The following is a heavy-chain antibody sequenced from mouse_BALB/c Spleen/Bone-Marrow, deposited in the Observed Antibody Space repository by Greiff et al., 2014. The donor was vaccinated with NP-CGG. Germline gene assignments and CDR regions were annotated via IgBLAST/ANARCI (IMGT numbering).Heavy chain of an antibody. J-gene: IGHJ3*01. CDR2: IWAGGSA. CDR3: ARGGYGYDGTFAY. V-gene: IGHV2-9*02. CDR1: GFSLTSYG. Sequence: VQGVESGPGLVAPSQSLSITCTVSGFSLTSYGVHWIRQPPGKGLEWLGVIWAGGSANYKSALMSRLGISKDNSKSRVFLKMNSLQTDDTAMYYCARGGYGYDGTFAYWGQGTLVTVSA. D-gene: IGHD2-2*01.